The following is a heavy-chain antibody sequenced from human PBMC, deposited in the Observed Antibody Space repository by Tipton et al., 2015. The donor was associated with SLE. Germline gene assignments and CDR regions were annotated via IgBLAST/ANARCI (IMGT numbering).Heavy chain of an antibody. D-gene: IGHD2-21*01. Sequence: TLSLTCTVSGYSTSSGYYWGWIRQPPGKGLEWIGSIYHSGSTNYNPSLKSRVTISVDTSKNQFSLKLSSVTAADTAVYYCARDLSILWKGAFDIWGQGTMVTVSS. V-gene: IGHV4-38-2*02. J-gene: IGHJ3*02. CDR2: IYHSGST. CDR1: GYSTSSGYY. CDR3: ARDLSILWKGAFDI.